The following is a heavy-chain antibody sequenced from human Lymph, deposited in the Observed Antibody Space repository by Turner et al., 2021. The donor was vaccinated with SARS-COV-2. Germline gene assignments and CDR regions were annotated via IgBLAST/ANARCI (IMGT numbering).Heavy chain of an antibody. Sequence: EVQLVESGGGLVQTGRSLRLSCAASGFPFDDYAMHWVRQAPVKGMDWVSGIKWIRGSIAYADSVKVRFTISRDNPNNSLYLQMNSLRAEDTAFYYCAKDLAGTYYSSFDYWGQGTLVTVSS. V-gene: IGHV3-9*01. CDR2: IKWIRGSI. CDR1: GFPFDDYA. CDR3: AKDLAGTYYSSFDY. D-gene: IGHD1-26*01. J-gene: IGHJ4*02.